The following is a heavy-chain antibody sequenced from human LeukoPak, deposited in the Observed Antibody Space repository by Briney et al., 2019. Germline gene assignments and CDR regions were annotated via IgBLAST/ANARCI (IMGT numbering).Heavy chain of an antibody. J-gene: IGHJ5*02. CDR1: GYTFASYY. V-gene: IGHV1-2*02. D-gene: IGHD2-2*02. CDR3: ARAPYCDSSSCYTGSNWFVP. Sequence: ASVKVSCTASGYTFASYYVHWVRQAPGQGLEWMGWLNPNSGETNYAQKFQDRVTMTRDTSISEDYMQMRRMRSDEREVYEYARAPYCDSSSCYTGSNWFVPWGQGTLVTVSS. CDR2: LNPNSGET.